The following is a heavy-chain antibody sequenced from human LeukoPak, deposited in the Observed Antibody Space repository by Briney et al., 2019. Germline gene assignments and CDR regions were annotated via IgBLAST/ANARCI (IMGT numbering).Heavy chain of an antibody. V-gene: IGHV4-4*07. CDR3: ARGGTIFGVVIPYLYYYYGMDV. D-gene: IGHD3-3*01. J-gene: IGHJ6*02. CDR2: IYTSGST. CDR1: GGSISSYY. Sequence: SETLSLTCTVSGGSISSYYWSWIRQPAGKGLEWIGRIYTSGSTNYNPSLKSRVTISVDTSKNQFSLKLSSVTAADTAVYYCARGGTIFGVVIPYLYYYYGMDVWGQGTTVTVSS.